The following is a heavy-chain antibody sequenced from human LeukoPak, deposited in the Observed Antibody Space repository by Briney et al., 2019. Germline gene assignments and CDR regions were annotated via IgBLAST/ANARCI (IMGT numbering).Heavy chain of an antibody. V-gene: IGHV1-58*01. CDR3: AAARGYSGYDDGDRYFDY. CDR2: IVVGSGNT. Sequence: SVKVSCKASGFTFTSSAVQWVRQARGQRLEWIGWIVVGSGNTNYTQKFQERVTITRDMSTSTAYMELSSLRSEDTAVYYCAAARGYSGYDDGDRYFDYWGQGTLVTVSS. D-gene: IGHD5-12*01. CDR1: GFTFTSSA. J-gene: IGHJ4*02.